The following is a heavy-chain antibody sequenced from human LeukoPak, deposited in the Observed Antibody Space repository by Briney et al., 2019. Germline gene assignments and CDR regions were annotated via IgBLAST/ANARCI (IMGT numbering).Heavy chain of an antibody. V-gene: IGHV4-39*01. CDR3: ARRVATAYNWFDP. D-gene: IGHD5-12*01. CDR2: IYYSGST. CDR1: GRCIGSSSYY. Sequence: SETLSLTCTVSGRCIGSSSYYRGRIRQPPVKGLEWIGSIYYSGSTYYNPSLKSRVTISVDTSKNQFSLKLSAVTAADTAVYYCARRVATAYNWFDPWGQGTLVTVSS. J-gene: IGHJ5*02.